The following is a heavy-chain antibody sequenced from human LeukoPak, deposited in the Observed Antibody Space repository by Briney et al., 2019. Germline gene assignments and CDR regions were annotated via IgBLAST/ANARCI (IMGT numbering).Heavy chain of an antibody. D-gene: IGHD2-15*01. V-gene: IGHV1-69*13. CDR3: ARSPSYCSGGSCYSDHFDY. CDR2: IIAIFGTA. CDR1: GGTFSRYA. Sequence: GAAVKVSCKASGGTFSRYAISWVRQAPGQGLEWMGGIIAIFGTANYAQKFQGRVTIIAEESTSTAYMELSRLRSEDTAVYYCARSPSYCSGGSCYSDHFDYWGQGTLVTVS. J-gene: IGHJ4*02.